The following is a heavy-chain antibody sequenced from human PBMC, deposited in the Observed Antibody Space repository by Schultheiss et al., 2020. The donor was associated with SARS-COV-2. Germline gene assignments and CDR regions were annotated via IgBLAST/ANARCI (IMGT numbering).Heavy chain of an antibody. D-gene: IGHD5-18*01. CDR2: IYSGGST. J-gene: IGHJ4*02. CDR3: ARPGIQLWLQFDY. Sequence: GGSLRLSCAASGFTFSNAWMSWVRQAPGKGLEWVSVIYSGGSTYYADSVKGRFTISRDNSKNTLYLQMNSLRAEDTAVYYCARPGIQLWLQFDYWGQGTLVTVSS. V-gene: IGHV3-66*02. CDR1: GFTFSNAW.